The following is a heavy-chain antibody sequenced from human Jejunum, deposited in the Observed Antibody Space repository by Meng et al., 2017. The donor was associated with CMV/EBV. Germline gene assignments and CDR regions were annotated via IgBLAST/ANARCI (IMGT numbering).Heavy chain of an antibody. J-gene: IGHJ1*01. CDR2: VNHSGST. CDR1: GGSFSDYY. CDR3: TRGSANWDPPEN. V-gene: IGHV4-34*02. D-gene: IGHD1-1*01. Sequence: QVQLQQWGAGLWKPSETLSLTCAVSGGSFSDYYCTLTRQPPGKGLEWIGEVNHSGSTNYNPSLKSRVSISVDSSTNQFSLKLSSVTAADTAVYYCTRGSANWDPPENWGQGTLVTVSS.